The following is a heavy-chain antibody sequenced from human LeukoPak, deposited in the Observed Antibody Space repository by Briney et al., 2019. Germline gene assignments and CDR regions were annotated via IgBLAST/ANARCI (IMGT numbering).Heavy chain of an antibody. CDR2: INHSGST. CDR1: GGSFSGYY. V-gene: IGHV4-34*01. J-gene: IGHJ4*02. Sequence: SETLSLTCAVYGGSFSGYYWSWIRQPPGKGLEWIGEINHSGSTNYNPSLKSRVTISVDTSKNQFSLKLSSVTAADTAVYYCARSSNYGDELDYWGQGTLVTVSS. CDR3: ARSSNYGDELDY. D-gene: IGHD4-11*01.